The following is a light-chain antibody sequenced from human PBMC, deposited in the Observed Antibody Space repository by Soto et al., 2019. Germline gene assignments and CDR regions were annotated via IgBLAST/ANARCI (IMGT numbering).Light chain of an antibody. J-gene: IGKJ4*01. CDR2: AAS. Sequence: EIVLTQSPGTLSLSPGERATLSCRASQSVSSDYLAWYQQKPGQPPRLLIYAASSRATAIPDRFSGSGSGTEFTLTISSLQSEDFTIYYCQQYNNWPLTFGGGTKVDIK. CDR3: QQYNNWPLT. V-gene: IGKV3D-15*01. CDR1: QSVSSDY.